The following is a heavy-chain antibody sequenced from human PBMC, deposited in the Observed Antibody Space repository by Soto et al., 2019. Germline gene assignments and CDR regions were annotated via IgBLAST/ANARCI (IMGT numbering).Heavy chain of an antibody. Sequence: GASVKVSCKASGYTFTSYGISWVRQAPGQGLEWMGWISAYNGNTNYAQKLQGRVTMTTDTSTSTAYMELRSLRSDDTAVYYCARDYYDSSGYYLVDYWGQGTLVTVSS. CDR1: GYTFTSYG. CDR2: ISAYNGNT. D-gene: IGHD3-22*01. CDR3: ARDYYDSSGYYLVDY. J-gene: IGHJ4*02. V-gene: IGHV1-18*01.